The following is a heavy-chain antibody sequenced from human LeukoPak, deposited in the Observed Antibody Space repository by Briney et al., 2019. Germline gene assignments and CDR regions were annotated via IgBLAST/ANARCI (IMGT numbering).Heavy chain of an antibody. D-gene: IGHD6-19*01. V-gene: IGHV4-4*02. CDR2: IYHSGST. J-gene: IGHJ5*02. Sequence: SGTLSLTCAVSGGSISSSNWWSWVRQPPGKGLEWIGEIYHSGSTNYNPSLKSRVTISVDKSKNQFSLKLSSVTAADTAVYYCARGPSSGWWWNWFDPWGQGTLVTVSS. CDR3: ARGPSSGWWWNWFDP. CDR1: GGSISSSNW.